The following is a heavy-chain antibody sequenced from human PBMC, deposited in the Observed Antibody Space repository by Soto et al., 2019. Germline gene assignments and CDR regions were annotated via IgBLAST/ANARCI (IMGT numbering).Heavy chain of an antibody. CDR1: GYTLPNYS. J-gene: IGHJ4*02. V-gene: IGHV1-3*01. CDR2: INPGTVYT. Sequence: QVQFVQSGAEVKKPGASVRLSCKPSGYTLPNYSIQWVRQAAGQGLQWLGWINPGTVYTESSQRFHGRLTLTMDNSATPFYMDLPSLTSEDTAVYFCTRDLNGGNPFDYWGQGTLVTVSS. CDR3: TRDLNGGNPFDY. D-gene: IGHD2-8*01.